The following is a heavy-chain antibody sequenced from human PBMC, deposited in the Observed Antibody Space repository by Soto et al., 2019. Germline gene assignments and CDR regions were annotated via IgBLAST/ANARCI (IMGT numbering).Heavy chain of an antibody. CDR2: IYYSGSA. CDR3: ARNYGGNVDY. Sequence: QVQLQESGPGLVRPSETLSLTCTVSGGSISSYYWSWIRQPPGKGLEWIGYIYYSGSANYNPSLNSRVTISVDTSKNQFALKLSSATAADTAVYYSARNYGGNVDYWGQGTLVTVSS. D-gene: IGHD4-17*01. CDR1: GGSISSYY. V-gene: IGHV4-59*08. J-gene: IGHJ4*02.